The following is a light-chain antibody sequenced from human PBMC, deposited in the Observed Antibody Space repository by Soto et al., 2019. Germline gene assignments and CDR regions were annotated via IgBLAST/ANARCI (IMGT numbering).Light chain of an antibody. J-gene: IGKJ1*01. Sequence: DIQMTQSPSSLSASVGDRVTITCRASQSISSNLNWYQQKSGKAPKVLIYAASNLQSGVPSRFSGSGFATDFTLTISSLQPEDSVTYYCPQSYSAPWTFGQGTKLEI. CDR3: PQSYSAPWT. CDR2: AAS. V-gene: IGKV1-39*01. CDR1: QSISSN.